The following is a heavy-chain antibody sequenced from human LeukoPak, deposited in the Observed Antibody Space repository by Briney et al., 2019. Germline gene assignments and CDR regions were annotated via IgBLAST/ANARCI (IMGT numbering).Heavy chain of an antibody. V-gene: IGHV3-9*01. CDR2: ISWNSGSI. CDR1: GFTFDDYA. J-gene: IGHJ4*02. Sequence: GGSLRLSCAASGFTFDDYAMHWVRQAPGKGLEWVSGISWNSGSIGYADSVKGRFTISRDNAKNSLCLQMNSLRAEDTALYYCAKDTDSSGYYGYFDYWGQGTLVTVSS. CDR3: AKDTDSSGYYGYFDY. D-gene: IGHD3-22*01.